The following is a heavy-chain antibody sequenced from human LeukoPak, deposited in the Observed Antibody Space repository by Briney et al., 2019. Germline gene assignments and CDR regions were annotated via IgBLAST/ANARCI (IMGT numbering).Heavy chain of an antibody. J-gene: IGHJ6*03. D-gene: IGHD3-16*02. CDR3: ARGVGFTFGGVIVRYYYYYMDV. CDR1: GGSFSGYY. Sequence: SETLSLTCAVYGGSFSGYYWSWIRQPPGKGQEWIGEINHSGSTNYNPSLKSRVTISVDTSKDQFSLKLSSVIAADTAVYYCARGVGFTFGGVIVRYYYYYMDVWGKGTTVTVSS. V-gene: IGHV4-34*01. CDR2: INHSGST.